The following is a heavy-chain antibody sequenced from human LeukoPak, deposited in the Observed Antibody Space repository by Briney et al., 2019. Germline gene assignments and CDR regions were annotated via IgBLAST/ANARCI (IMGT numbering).Heavy chain of an antibody. CDR2: IYYSGST. CDR3: ARSIVVVTTPFDY. Sequence: PSETLSLTCTVSGGSISSYYWSWIRQPPGKGLEWIGYIYYSGSTNYNPSLKSRVTISVDTSKNQFSLKLSSVTAADTAVYYCARSIVVVTTPFDYWGQGTLVTVSS. V-gene: IGHV4-59*01. CDR1: GGSISSYY. J-gene: IGHJ4*02. D-gene: IGHD2-21*02.